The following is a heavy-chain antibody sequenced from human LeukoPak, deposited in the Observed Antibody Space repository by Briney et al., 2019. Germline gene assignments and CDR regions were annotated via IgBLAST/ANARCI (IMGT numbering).Heavy chain of an antibody. CDR3: ARVRGAKESIDY. CDR1: GGSISSYY. CDR2: IYTSGST. D-gene: IGHD3-10*01. J-gene: IGHJ4*02. Sequence: SETLSLTCTVSGGSISSYYWSWIRRPPGKGLEWIGRIYTSGSTNYNPSLKSRVTMSVDTSKNQFSLKLSSVTAADTAVYYCARVRGAKESIDYWGQGTLVTVSS. V-gene: IGHV4-4*07.